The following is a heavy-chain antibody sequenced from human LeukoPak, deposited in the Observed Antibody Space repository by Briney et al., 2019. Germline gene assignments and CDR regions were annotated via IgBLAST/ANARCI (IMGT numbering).Heavy chain of an antibody. J-gene: IGHJ4*02. Sequence: SETLSLTCTVSGGSISSSSYYWGWIRQPPGKGLEWIGSIYYSGSTYYNPSLKSRVTISVDTSKNQFSLKLSSVTAADTAVYYCARGPPYSSGWHWGHPFDYWGQGTLVTVSS. CDR2: IYYSGST. CDR1: GGSISSSSYY. CDR3: ARGPPYSSGWHWGHPFDY. D-gene: IGHD6-19*01. V-gene: IGHV4-39*07.